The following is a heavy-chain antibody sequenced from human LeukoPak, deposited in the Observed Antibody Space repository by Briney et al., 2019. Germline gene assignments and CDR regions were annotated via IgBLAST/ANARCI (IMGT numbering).Heavy chain of an antibody. CDR3: ARAGGFWSGYYMSGEYYFDY. J-gene: IGHJ4*02. CDR2: IYDSGST. D-gene: IGHD3-3*01. Sequence: SETLSLTCTVSGGSISSYYWSWIWQPPGKGLEWIGYIYDSGSTNYNPSLKSRVTISVDTSKNQFSLKLSSVTAADTAVYYCARAGGFWSGYYMSGEYYFDYWGQGTLVTVSS. V-gene: IGHV4-59*01. CDR1: GGSISSYY.